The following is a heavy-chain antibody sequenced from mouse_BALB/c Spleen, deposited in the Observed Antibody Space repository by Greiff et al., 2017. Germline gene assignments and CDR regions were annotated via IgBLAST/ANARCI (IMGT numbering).Heavy chain of an antibody. CDR3: AREGAYDYDGGYAMDY. CDR2: IYPGDGDT. Sequence: VQLQQSGAELARPGASVKLSCKASGYTFTSYWMQWVKQRPGQGLEWIGAIYPGDGDTRYTQKFKGKATLTADKSSSTAYMQLSSLASEDSAVYYCAREGAYDYDGGYAMDYWGQGTSVTVSS. D-gene: IGHD2-4*01. V-gene: IGHV1-87*01. J-gene: IGHJ4*01. CDR1: GYTFTSYW.